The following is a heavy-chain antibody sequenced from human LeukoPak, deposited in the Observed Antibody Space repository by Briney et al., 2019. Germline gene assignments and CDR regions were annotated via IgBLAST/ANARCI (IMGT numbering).Heavy chain of an antibody. Sequence: MSSETLSLTCTVSGGSISSSSYYWGWIRQPPGKGLEWIGSIYYSGSTYYNPSLKSRVTISVDTSKNQFSLKLSSVTAADTAVYYCARHYYDSSGYYWSDYWGQGTLVTVSS. J-gene: IGHJ4*02. D-gene: IGHD3-22*01. CDR1: GGSISSSSYY. CDR2: IYYSGST. V-gene: IGHV4-39*01. CDR3: ARHYYDSSGYYWSDY.